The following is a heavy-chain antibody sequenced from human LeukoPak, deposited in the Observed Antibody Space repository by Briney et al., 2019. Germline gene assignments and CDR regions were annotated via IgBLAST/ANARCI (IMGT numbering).Heavy chain of an antibody. D-gene: IGHD1-26*01. CDR1: GASITSCY. CDR3: VRDGANWEEPNDAFDT. V-gene: IGHV4-4*07. J-gene: IGHJ3*02. CDR2: LYTTGTT. Sequence: PSETLSLTCAVSGASITSCYWSWVRQSAGKGLEWCGRLYTTGTTNYNPSLKSRVTMSGDSSKNQLSLTLTSVTAADTAVYYCVRDGANWEEPNDAFDTWGQGTLVTVSS.